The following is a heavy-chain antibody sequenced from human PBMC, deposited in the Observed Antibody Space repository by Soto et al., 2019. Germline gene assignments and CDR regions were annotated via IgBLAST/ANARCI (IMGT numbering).Heavy chain of an antibody. J-gene: IGHJ4*02. D-gene: IGHD5-18*01. Sequence: GGSLRLSCAASGFTVSSNYMSWVRQAPGKGLEWVSVIYSGGSAYYADSVKGRFTISRDNSKNTLYLQMNSLRAEDTAVYYCARHGYSYGGGYFDCWGQGTLVTVSS. CDR2: IYSGGSA. CDR1: GFTVSSNY. CDR3: ARHGYSYGGGYFDC. V-gene: IGHV3-66*04.